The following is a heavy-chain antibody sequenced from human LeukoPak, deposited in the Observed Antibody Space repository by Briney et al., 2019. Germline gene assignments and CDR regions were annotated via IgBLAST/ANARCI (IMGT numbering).Heavy chain of an antibody. CDR2: ISSSSSYI. Sequence: PGGSLRLSCAASGFTFSSYSMNWVRQAPGKGLEWVSSISSSSSYIYYADSVKGRFTISRDNAKNSLYLQLNSLRAEDTAVYYCATTRAYCGGDCSFLDAFDIWGQGTMVTVSS. V-gene: IGHV3-21*01. J-gene: IGHJ3*02. CDR1: GFTFSSYS. D-gene: IGHD2-21*01. CDR3: ATTRAYCGGDCSFLDAFDI.